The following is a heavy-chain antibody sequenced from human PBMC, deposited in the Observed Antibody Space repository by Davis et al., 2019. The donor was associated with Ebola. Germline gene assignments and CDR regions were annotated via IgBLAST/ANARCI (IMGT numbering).Heavy chain of an antibody. J-gene: IGHJ4*02. V-gene: IGHV5-51*01. CDR1: GYSFTKYW. CDR2: IYPRDSDT. CDR3: ARLPSIVDTKRYFDY. Sequence: GESLKISCTVSGYSFTKYWIGWVRQMPGKGLEWMGIIYPRDSDTRYSPSFQGRVTISAEKSNTTAYLQWSSLKASDTAMYYCARLPSIVDTKRYFDYWGQGTLVTVSS. D-gene: IGHD5-12*01.